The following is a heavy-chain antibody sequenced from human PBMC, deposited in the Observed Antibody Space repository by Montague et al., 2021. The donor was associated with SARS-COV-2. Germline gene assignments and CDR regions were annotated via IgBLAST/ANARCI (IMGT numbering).Heavy chain of an antibody. D-gene: IGHD5-18*01. CDR2: VDDSRNT. CDR3: ARREYSYGWGD. CDR1: GGSISGSSYY. Sequence: SETLSLTCTDTGGSISGSSYYWSWIRQSTGKELDWIANVDDSRNTNYSPSLRSRLTISVDTSKNQFSLKLNSVTAADTDLYSCARREYSYGWGDWGQGTLVTVSS. J-gene: IGHJ4*02. V-gene: IGHV4-39*01.